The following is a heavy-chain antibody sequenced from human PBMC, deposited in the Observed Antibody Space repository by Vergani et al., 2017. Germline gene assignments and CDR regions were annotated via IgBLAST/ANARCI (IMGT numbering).Heavy chain of an antibody. J-gene: IGHJ4*02. CDR1: PNSFFSHW. Sequence: EVQLVQSGAEVKKSGESLKISCQGSPNSFFSHWVAWVRQTPGKGLEWIGIIFPGDSDTRYSPSFQCQVTMSAAKSIETVYLQWRSLKTSDTGTYFCARAYNRGLGHFDYWGQGTRVTVS. CDR3: ARAYNRGLGHFDY. V-gene: IGHV5-51*03. D-gene: IGHD3-10*01. CDR2: IFPGDSDT.